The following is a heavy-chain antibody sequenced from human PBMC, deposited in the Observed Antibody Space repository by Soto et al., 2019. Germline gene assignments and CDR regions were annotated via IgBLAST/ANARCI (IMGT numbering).Heavy chain of an antibody. D-gene: IGHD6-13*01. CDR3: VKDESINWYSGHFRH. V-gene: IGHV3-9*01. CDR1: GFTFDDYA. CDR2: INWNSGSI. J-gene: IGHJ1*01. Sequence: GGSLRLSCGASGFTFDDYAMHRFRQVPGKGLEWVSGINWNSGSIGYGDSVKGRFAISRDNAKNSLHLQMNSLSAEDTAFYYCVKDESINWYSGHFRHWGQGTLVTVSS.